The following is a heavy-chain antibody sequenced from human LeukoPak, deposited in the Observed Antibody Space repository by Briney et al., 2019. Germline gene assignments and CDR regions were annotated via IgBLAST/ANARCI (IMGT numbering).Heavy chain of an antibody. Sequence: GGFLRLCCAASGFTFSSYSMNWVRQAPGKGLELVSSISSSSSYIYSADSVRGRFTISRDIAKNSLYLQMNSLRAEDTAVYYCARGGSNPDYWGQGTLVTVSS. J-gene: IGHJ4*02. V-gene: IGHV3-21*01. D-gene: IGHD3-10*01. CDR3: ARGGSNPDY. CDR1: GFTFSSYS. CDR2: ISSSSSYI.